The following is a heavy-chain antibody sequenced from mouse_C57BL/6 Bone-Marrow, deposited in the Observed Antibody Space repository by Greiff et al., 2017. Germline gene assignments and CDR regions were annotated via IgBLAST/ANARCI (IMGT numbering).Heavy chain of an antibody. CDR1: GFSLTSYG. Sequence: QVQLKESGPGLVQPSQSLSITCTVSGFSLTSYGVHWVRQSPGKGLEWLGVIWSGGSTDYNAAFISRLSISKDHSKSQVFFKMNSLQADDTAIYYCARSLRRANSSFADWGQGTLVTVSA. V-gene: IGHV2-2*01. J-gene: IGHJ3*01. CDR2: IWSGGST. CDR3: ARSLRRANSSFAD. D-gene: IGHD3-3*01.